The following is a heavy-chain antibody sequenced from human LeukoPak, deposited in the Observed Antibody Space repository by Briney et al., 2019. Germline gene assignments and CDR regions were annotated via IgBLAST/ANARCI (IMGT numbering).Heavy chain of an antibody. CDR1: GFIFSNFG. Sequence: GGSLRLSCAVSGFIFSNFGMHWVRQAPGKGLEWVAFIRYDGSNTYYADSVKGRFTISRDNSKNTLYLQMNSLRAEDTAVYYCAKVEMRWFGESYLDYWGQGTLVTVSS. J-gene: IGHJ4*02. CDR2: IRYDGSNT. CDR3: AKVEMRWFGESYLDY. D-gene: IGHD3-10*01. V-gene: IGHV3-30*02.